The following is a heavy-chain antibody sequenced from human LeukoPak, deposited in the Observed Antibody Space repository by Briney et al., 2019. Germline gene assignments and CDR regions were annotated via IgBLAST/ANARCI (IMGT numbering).Heavy chain of an antibody. CDR1: GYTFTAYY. CDR2: INPDSGGT. CDR3: ARGSSNILTGYYPDY. J-gene: IGHJ4*02. Sequence: ASVKVSCKTSGYTFTAYYIHWVRQAPGQGLEWMGWINPDSGGTNSAQKFQGRVTMTRDTSISTAYMELSRLRSEDTAVYYCARGSSNILTGYYPDYWGQGTLVTVSS. V-gene: IGHV1-2*02. D-gene: IGHD3-9*01.